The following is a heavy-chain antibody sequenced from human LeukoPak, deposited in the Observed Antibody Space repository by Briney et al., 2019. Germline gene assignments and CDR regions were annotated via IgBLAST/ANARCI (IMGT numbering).Heavy chain of an antibody. CDR1: GFTLSCYG. CDR3: AKDNYYDSTLLYFFDY. D-gene: IGHD3-22*01. J-gene: IGHJ4*02. Sequence: GGALRLSCAAAGFTLSCYGMHWVRQGPGQGLGGGGFLRYDGSNKYYADSVKGRFTISRDNSKNTLYLQMNSLRAEDTAVYYCAKDNYYDSTLLYFFDYWGQGTLVTVSS. V-gene: IGHV3-30*02. CDR2: LRYDGSNK.